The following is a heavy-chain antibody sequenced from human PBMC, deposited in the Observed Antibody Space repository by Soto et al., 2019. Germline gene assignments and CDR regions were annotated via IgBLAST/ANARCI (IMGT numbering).Heavy chain of an antibody. CDR3: AGGYYYDSSGYRA. V-gene: IGHV3-48*02. CDR2: ISSSGGTI. CDR1: GFSIRSYS. D-gene: IGHD3-22*01. Sequence: GGSLRLSCVASGFSIRSYSMNWVRQAPGKGLEWISYISSSGGTIYYADSVEGRFTISRDNAKNSLYLQMISLRDEDTAVYYCAGGYYYDSSGYRAWGQGT. J-gene: IGHJ4*02.